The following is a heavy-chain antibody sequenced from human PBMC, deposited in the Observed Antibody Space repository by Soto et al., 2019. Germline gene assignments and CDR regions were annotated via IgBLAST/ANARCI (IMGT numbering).Heavy chain of an antibody. V-gene: IGHV3-21*01. D-gene: IGHD5-12*01. CDR2: ISSSSSYI. Sequence: GGSLRLSCAASGFTFSSYSMNWVRQAPGKGLEWVSSISSSSSYIYYADSVKGRFTISRDNAKNSLYLQMNSLRAEDTAVYYCARDRVYGIVAYWLDPWGQGTLVTVSS. CDR3: ARDRVYGIVAYWLDP. CDR1: GFTFSSYS. J-gene: IGHJ5*02.